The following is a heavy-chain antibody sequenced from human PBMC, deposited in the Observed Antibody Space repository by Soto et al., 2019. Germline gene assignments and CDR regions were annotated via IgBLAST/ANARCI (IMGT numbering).Heavy chain of an antibody. CDR2: VYWDDDK. V-gene: IGHV2-5*02. D-gene: IGHD1-1*01. CDR1: GFSLSTSGEG. Sequence: QITLKESGPTLVKPTQTLTLTCTFSGFSLSTSGEGVGWIRQPPGKALEWLALVYWDDDKRYSPSLKSRLTITKDTSKTRVVLTMTNMDPGDTATYYCVHRRVQIFDFWGQGALVTVSS. J-gene: IGHJ4*02. CDR3: VHRRVQIFDF.